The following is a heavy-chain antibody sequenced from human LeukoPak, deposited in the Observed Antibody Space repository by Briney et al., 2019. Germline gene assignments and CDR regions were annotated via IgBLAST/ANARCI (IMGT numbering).Heavy chain of an antibody. J-gene: IGHJ4*02. CDR3: AKVGPSTVTRDY. V-gene: IGHV3-23*01. Sequence: GGSLRLSCAASGFTFSSYAMTWFRQAPGKGLEWVTGISGSGGSTYYADSVKGRFTISRDNSKNTLYLQMNSLRAEDTATYYCAKVGPSTVTRDYWGQGTMVTVSS. CDR2: ISGSGGST. D-gene: IGHD4-17*01. CDR1: GFTFSSYA.